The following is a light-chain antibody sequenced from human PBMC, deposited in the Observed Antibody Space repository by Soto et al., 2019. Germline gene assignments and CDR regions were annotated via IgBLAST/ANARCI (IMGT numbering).Light chain of an antibody. V-gene: IGLV1-51*01. CDR2: DNN. CDR1: SSNIGINY. J-gene: IGLJ1*01. CDR3: GTWDSSLSAYV. Sequence: QSVLTQPPLVSAAPGQKVTISCSGSSSNIGINYVSWYQQLPGTAPKLLIYDNNKRPSGIPDRFSGSKSGTSATLGITGLQTGDEADYYCGTWDSSLSAYVFGTGTKLTVL.